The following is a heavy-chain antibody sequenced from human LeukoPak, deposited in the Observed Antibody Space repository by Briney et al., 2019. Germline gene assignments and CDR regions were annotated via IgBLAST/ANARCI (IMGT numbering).Heavy chain of an antibody. CDR3: ARVSPNTVTTLQYFDY. Sequence: PSETLSLTCIVSGGSISSYYWSWIRQPPGKGLEWIGYIYYSGSTNYKPSLKSRVTISVATSKNQFSLRLSSVTAADTAVYYCARVSPNTVTTLQYFDYWGQGTLVTVSS. CDR1: GGSISSYY. V-gene: IGHV4-59*01. D-gene: IGHD4-17*01. CDR2: IYYSGST. J-gene: IGHJ4*02.